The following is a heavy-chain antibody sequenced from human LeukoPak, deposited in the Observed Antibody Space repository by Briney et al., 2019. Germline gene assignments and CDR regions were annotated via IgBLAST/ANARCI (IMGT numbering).Heavy chain of an antibody. J-gene: IGHJ4*02. D-gene: IGHD3-10*01. CDR1: GGSISSSTYY. Sequence: SETLSLTCTVSGGSISSSTYYWCWIRQPPGKGLEWIGSIYYSGSTYYNPSLKSRVTISVDTSKNQFSLKLSSVTAADTAVYYCARQEEYYGSGSYFDYWGQGTLVTVSS. CDR3: ARQEEYYGSGSYFDY. V-gene: IGHV4-39*01. CDR2: IYYSGST.